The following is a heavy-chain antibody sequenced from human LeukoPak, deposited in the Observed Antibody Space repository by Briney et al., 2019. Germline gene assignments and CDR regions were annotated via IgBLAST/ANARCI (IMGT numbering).Heavy chain of an antibody. D-gene: IGHD2-2*01. J-gene: IGHJ3*02. V-gene: IGHV4-34*01. Sequence: SETLSLTCTVSGGSISSYYWSWIRQPPGKGLEWIGEINHSGSTNYNPSLKSRVTISVDTSKNQFSLKLSSVTAADTAVYYCARIARQDIVVVPAASLAVDAFDIWGQGTMVTVSS. CDR1: GGSISSYY. CDR3: ARIARQDIVVVPAASLAVDAFDI. CDR2: INHSGST.